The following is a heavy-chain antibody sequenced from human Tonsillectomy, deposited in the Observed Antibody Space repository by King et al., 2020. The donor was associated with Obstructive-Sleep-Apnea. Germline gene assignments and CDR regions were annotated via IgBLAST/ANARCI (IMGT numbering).Heavy chain of an antibody. V-gene: IGHV4-39*07. CDR1: GGSISRSIYS. D-gene: IGHD4-23*01. J-gene: IGHJ4*02. CDR3: ARDDYGDNSRYFDY. CDR2: IYFSGST. Sequence: QLQESGPGLVKPSETLSLTCTVSGGSISRSIYSWGWVRQPPGKGLEWIGSIYFSGSTYYNPSPKSRVTISLDTSTNQFSLKPCSLTAADTAVYYCARDDYGDNSRYFDYWGQGSLVTVSS.